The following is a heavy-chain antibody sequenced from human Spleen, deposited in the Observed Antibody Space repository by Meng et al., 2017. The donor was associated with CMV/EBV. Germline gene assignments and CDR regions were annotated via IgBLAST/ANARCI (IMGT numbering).Heavy chain of an antibody. J-gene: IGHJ4*02. D-gene: IGHD2-2*01. CDR2: FDPEDGET. CDR3: ARGLGYCSSTSCPSD. Sequence: ASVKVSCKVSGYTLTELSMHWVRQAPGKGLEWMGGFDPEDGETIYAQKFQGRVTMTRNTSISTAYMELSSLRSEDTAVYYCARGLGYCSSTSCPSDWGQGTLVTVSS. V-gene: IGHV1-24*01. CDR1: GYTLTELS.